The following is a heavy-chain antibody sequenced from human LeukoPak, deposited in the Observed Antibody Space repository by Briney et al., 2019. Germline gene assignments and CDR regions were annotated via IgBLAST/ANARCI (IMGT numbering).Heavy chain of an antibody. Sequence: SETLSLTCTVSGGSVSSGSYYWSWIRQPPGKGLEWIGYIYYSGSTNYNPSLKSRVTISVDTSKNQFSLKLSSVTAADMAVYYCAVRTRTTWAFDIWGQGTMVTVSS. CDR2: IYYSGST. CDR1: GGSVSSGSYY. V-gene: IGHV4-61*01. J-gene: IGHJ3*02. CDR3: AVRTRTTWAFDI. D-gene: IGHD1-1*01.